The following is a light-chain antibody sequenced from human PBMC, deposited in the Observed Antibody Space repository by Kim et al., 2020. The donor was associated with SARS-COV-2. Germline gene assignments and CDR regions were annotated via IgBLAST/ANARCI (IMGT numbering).Light chain of an antibody. CDR3: QQANNFPYT. CDR2: AAN. CDR1: QGVGSR. J-gene: IGKJ2*01. V-gene: IGKV1-12*01. Sequence: GDTVTITCRASQGVGSRVAWYQQKPGKAPKLLIYAANNLQSGVPSRFSGSGYGTDFTLTISSLQPEDFATYYCQQANNFPYTFGQGTKLEIK.